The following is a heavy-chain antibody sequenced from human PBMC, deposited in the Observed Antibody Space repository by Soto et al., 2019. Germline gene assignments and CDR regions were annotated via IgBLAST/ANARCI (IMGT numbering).Heavy chain of an antibody. CDR2: ISSSSSTI. Sequence: EVQLVESGGGLVQPGGSLRLSCVASGFTFSNYGMNWVRQAPGKGLEGVSHISSSSSTIYYAESVKGRFTISRDNAKNSLYLQMNSLRGEDTAVYYCASSFITTVGTTGWGQGTLVTVSS. J-gene: IGHJ4*02. V-gene: IGHV3-48*01. D-gene: IGHD1-1*01. CDR1: GFTFSNYG. CDR3: ASSFITTVGTTG.